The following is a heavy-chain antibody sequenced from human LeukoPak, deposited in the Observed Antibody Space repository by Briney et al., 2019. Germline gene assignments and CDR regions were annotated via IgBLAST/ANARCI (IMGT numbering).Heavy chain of an antibody. D-gene: IGHD3-10*01. Sequence: SETLSLTCSVSADSSSSHYWTWIRQPPGKGLEWIGYMFYSGSPNYNPSLKSRVTISVDTSKNQFSLKLSSVTVADTAVYYCAREYYGSGSYSSAFDIWGQGTMVTVSS. CDR2: MFYSGSP. V-gene: IGHV4-59*11. CDR3: AREYYGSGSYSSAFDI. J-gene: IGHJ3*02. CDR1: ADSSSSHY.